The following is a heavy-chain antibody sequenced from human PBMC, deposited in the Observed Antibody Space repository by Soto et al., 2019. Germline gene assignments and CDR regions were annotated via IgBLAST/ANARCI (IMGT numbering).Heavy chain of an antibody. V-gene: IGHV3-66*01. Sequence: EVQLVESGGALVQPGGSLRLSCAASGFTVSSKYMSWVRQAPGKGLEWVSLIQSGGTTYYADSVKGRFTISRDTSENTLHLQMDSLRAEDTAVYYCARDDVLCDGGRCYGVPLDGWGKGTTVTVSS. CDR2: IQSGGTT. D-gene: IGHD2-15*01. CDR1: GFTVSSKY. CDR3: ARDDVLCDGGRCYGVPLDG. J-gene: IGHJ6*04.